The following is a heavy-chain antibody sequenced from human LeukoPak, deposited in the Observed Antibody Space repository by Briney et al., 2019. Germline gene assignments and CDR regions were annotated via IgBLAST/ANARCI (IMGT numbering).Heavy chain of an antibody. J-gene: IGHJ3*02. Sequence: SETLSLTCTVSGGSISSYYWSWIRQPPGKGLEFIGYIYYSGNTNYNPSLKSRVAMSVDTSKNQFSLKLSSVTAADTAVYYCARGVYYDVWSGYYSGAFDIWGQGTMVTVSS. CDR2: IYYSGNT. CDR1: GGSISSYY. D-gene: IGHD3-3*01. V-gene: IGHV4-59*12. CDR3: ARGVYYDVWSGYYSGAFDI.